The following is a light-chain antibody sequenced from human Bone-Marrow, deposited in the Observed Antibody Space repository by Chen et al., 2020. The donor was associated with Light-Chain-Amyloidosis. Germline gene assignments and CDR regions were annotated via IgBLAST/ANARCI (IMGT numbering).Light chain of an antibody. V-gene: IGKV4-1*01. CDR2: WAS. Sequence: IVMTQSPDYLAVSLGERAAINCKSSQCVLDSSNNKNYLAWYQQKPGQPPKLLIYWASTRESGVPDRFSGSGSGTDFTLTISSLQAEDVAVYYCQHYYSTPLTFGPGTKVDIK. J-gene: IGKJ3*01. CDR1: QCVLDSSNNKNY. CDR3: QHYYSTPLT.